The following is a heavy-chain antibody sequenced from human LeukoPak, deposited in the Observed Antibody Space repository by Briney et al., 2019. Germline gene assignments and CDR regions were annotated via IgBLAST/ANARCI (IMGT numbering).Heavy chain of an antibody. CDR3: VREPY. Sequence: GGSLRLSCAASGFTLSSYEFNWVRQAPGKGLEWVANIKPDGNEKSYVDSVKGRFTISRDNAKNSLYLQMNSLRAEDTAVYYCVREPYWGQGTLVTVSS. J-gene: IGHJ4*02. CDR2: IKPDGNEK. V-gene: IGHV3-7*04. CDR1: GFTLSSYE.